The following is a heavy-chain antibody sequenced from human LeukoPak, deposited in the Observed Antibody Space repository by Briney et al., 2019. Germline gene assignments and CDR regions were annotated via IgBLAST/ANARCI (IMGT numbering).Heavy chain of an antibody. Sequence: GAPVKVSCKASGYTFTAYFMHWVRQAPGQGLEWMGWINPNSGGTNYAQKFQGRVTMTRDTSISTAYMELSRLRSDDTAVYYCAREYTGGAIDYWGQGTLVTVSS. CDR3: AREYTGGAIDY. V-gene: IGHV1-2*02. D-gene: IGHD5-12*01. CDR1: GYTFTAYF. J-gene: IGHJ4*02. CDR2: INPNSGGT.